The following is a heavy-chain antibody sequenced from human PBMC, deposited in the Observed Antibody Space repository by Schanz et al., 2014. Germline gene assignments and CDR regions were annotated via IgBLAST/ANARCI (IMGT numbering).Heavy chain of an antibody. J-gene: IGHJ4*02. Sequence: QVQLVQSGAEVKKPGASVKVSCKASGYTLTGFGVSWVRQAPGQGREWMVWISAYSGNSKYAQKLQGRVTMTTDTSTSTVYMELRSLTSDDSAVYYCARDRDQWDGNYLDYWGQGTLVTVSS. V-gene: IGHV1-18*01. CDR3: ARDRDQWDGNYLDY. CDR2: ISAYSGNS. CDR1: GYTLTGFG. D-gene: IGHD1-26*01.